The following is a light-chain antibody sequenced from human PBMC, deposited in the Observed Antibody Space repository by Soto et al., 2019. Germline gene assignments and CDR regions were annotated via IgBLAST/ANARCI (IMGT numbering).Light chain of an antibody. V-gene: IGLV1-44*01. CDR3: PAWDDSLNGVV. CDR1: SSNIGSNT. J-gene: IGLJ2*01. Sequence: QSVLTQPPSASGTPGQRVTISCSGSSSNIGSNTVNWYQQLPGTAPKLLIYSNNQRPSGVPDRFSGSKSGTSASLAISGLQSEDEADYYCPAWDDSLNGVVFGGGTQLTVL. CDR2: SNN.